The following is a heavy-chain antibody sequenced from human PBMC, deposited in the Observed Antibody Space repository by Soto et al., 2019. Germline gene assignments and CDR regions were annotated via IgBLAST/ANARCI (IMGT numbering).Heavy chain of an antibody. CDR2: ISSDGSNK. D-gene: IGHD2-2*02. V-gene: IGHV3-30*18. J-gene: IGHJ5*02. CDR3: AKDRRGAPCTPTACHTSWFDP. CDR1: GFTFSTYG. Sequence: PGGSLRLSCEASGFTFSTYGMHWVRQVPGKGLEWVAVISSDGSNKYYADSVKGRFTISRDNSKDTLYLQMNSLRAEDTAMYHCAKDRRGAPCTPTACHTSWFDPRGQGTLVTVS.